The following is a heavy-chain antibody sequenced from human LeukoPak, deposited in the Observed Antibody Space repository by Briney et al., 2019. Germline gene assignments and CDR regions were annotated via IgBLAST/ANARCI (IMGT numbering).Heavy chain of an antibody. CDR2: IYHSGST. CDR1: GYSISSGYY. CDR3: ARGAAPHGWLFPYYFDY. Sequence: PSETLSLTCTVSGYSISSGYYWGWIRPPPGKGLEWIGNIYHSGSTFYNPSLKSRVTISVDTSKNQFSLKLSSVTAADTAVYYCARGAAPHGWLFPYYFDYWGQRTLVTVSS. D-gene: IGHD3-22*01. J-gene: IGHJ4*02. V-gene: IGHV4-38-2*02.